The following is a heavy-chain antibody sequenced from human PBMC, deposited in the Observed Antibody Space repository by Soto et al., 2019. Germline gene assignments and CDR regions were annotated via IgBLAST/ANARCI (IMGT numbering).Heavy chain of an antibody. CDR1: VEKVCRNSAA. CDR3: AGTTSHQWYYMDV. D-gene: IGHD1-7*01. CDR2: TYYRSRWYN. J-gene: IGHJ6*03. V-gene: IGHV6-1*01. Sequence: PSQALSLSCAISVEKVCRNSAARHWLRLSPSRGLEWLARTYYRSRWYNDYAVSVRSRITVNPDTSKNQFSLPLTSVTPEVTAVYYCAGTTSHQWYYMDVWGKGTTVTVSS.